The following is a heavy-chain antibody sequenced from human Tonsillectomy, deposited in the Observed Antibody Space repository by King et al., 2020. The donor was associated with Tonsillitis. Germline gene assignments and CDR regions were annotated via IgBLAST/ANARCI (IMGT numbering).Heavy chain of an antibody. D-gene: IGHD5-24*01. V-gene: IGHV5-51*01. J-gene: IGHJ4*02. CDR1: GYTFTTYW. CDR3: VRSGYNWIHY. CDR2: FHPADSVR. Sequence: VQLVESGAEVKKPGESLKISCKGSGYTFTTYWIGWVRQTPGKGLEWMGIFHPADSVRRDSPSFQGRVTISVDKSISTAYLHLSSLEASDTGVYFCVRSGYNWIHYWGQGTLVTVSS.